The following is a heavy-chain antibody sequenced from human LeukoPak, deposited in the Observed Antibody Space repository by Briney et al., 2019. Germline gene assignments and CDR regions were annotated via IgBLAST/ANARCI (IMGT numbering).Heavy chain of an antibody. Sequence: GGSLRLSCAASGFTFSCYAMSWVRQAPGKGLEWVSAISGSGGSTYYADSVKGRFTISRDNSKNTLYLQMNSLRAEDTAVYYCAKAEGYSSSSNWFDPWGQGTLVTVSS. D-gene: IGHD6-13*01. CDR1: GFTFSCYA. CDR3: AKAEGYSSSSNWFDP. V-gene: IGHV3-23*01. CDR2: ISGSGGST. J-gene: IGHJ5*02.